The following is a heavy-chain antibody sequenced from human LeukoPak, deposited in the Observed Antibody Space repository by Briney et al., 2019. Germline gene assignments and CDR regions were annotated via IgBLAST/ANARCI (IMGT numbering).Heavy chain of an antibody. V-gene: IGHV3-23*01. CDR3: ARDLRYYDSSLDAFDI. Sequence: PGGSLRLSCAASGFTFSSYVMNWVRQAPGKGLEWVSVISGSGGETNYADSVKGRFTISRDNSKNTLYLQMNSLRAEDTAVYYCARDLRYYDSSLDAFDIWGQGTMVTVSS. J-gene: IGHJ3*02. CDR2: ISGSGGET. CDR1: GFTFSSYV. D-gene: IGHD3-22*01.